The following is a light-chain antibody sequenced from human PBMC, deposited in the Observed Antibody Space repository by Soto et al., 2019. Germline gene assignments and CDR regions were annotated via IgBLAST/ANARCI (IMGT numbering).Light chain of an antibody. Sequence: DIQMTQSPSSLSASVGDRVTIICRASQGIGNYVGWYQQKPGKAPKRLIYAASILESGVPPRFSGSGSGTEFTLTISTLQPEDFAVYYCLQQSSCPQSFGGGTTVEIK. J-gene: IGKJ4*01. CDR1: QGIGNY. V-gene: IGKV1-17*01. CDR3: LQQSSCPQS. CDR2: AAS.